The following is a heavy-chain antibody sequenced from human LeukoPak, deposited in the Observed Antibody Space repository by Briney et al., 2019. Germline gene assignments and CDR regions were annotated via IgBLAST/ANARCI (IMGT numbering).Heavy chain of an antibody. D-gene: IGHD3-9*01. CDR2: IIPILGIA. CDR3: ARSYDILTGYYDY. Sequence: SVKVSCKASGGTFSSYAISWVRQAPGQGLEWMGRIIPILGIANYAQKFQGRVTITADKSTSTAYMELSSLRSEDTAVYYCARSYDILTGYYDYWGREPWSPSPQ. V-gene: IGHV1-69*04. CDR1: GGTFSSYA. J-gene: IGHJ4*02.